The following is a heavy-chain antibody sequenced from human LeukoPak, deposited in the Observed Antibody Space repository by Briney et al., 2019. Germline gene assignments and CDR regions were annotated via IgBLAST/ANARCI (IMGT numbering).Heavy chain of an antibody. CDR1: GGSFGSFY. Sequence: SKTLSLTCTVFGGSFGSFYWTWIRQPPGKGLEWIGEITPSGSTSYIPSLKSRLTISIDTSQDQFSLRLTSMNAADTAVYYCARISSSGSLDYWGQGTLVTVSS. CDR2: ITPSGST. J-gene: IGHJ4*02. V-gene: IGHV4-34*01. D-gene: IGHD3-10*01. CDR3: ARISSSGSLDY.